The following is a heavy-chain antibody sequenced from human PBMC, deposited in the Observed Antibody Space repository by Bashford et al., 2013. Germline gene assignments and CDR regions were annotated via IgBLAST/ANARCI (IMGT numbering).Heavy chain of an antibody. V-gene: IGHV3-23*01. J-gene: IGHJ5*02. CDR2: ISGSGDHP. CDR3: AREWTTNWFDP. Sequence: VRQAPGKGLEWVSSISGSGDHPFYADFVKGRFTISRDNSKNTLYLQMNSLRAEDTAVYYCAREWTTNWFDPWGQGTLVTVSS. D-gene: IGHD2/OR15-2a*01.